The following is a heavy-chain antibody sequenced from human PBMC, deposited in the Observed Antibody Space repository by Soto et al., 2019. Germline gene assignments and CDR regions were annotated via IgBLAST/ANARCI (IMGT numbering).Heavy chain of an antibody. J-gene: IGHJ4*02. Sequence: DEQLVESGGDLVQPGGSLRLSCAASGFGFRTNAMSWVRQRPGQGLEWVSAIRGSGDNTYYADSVKGRFSISRDNSKNTLYLQMNSRRAEDTAMYSCASLKIYCRGETCYSGYHDYWGQGTLVTVAS. D-gene: IGHD2-15*01. CDR3: ASLKIYCRGETCYSGYHDY. CDR1: GFGFRTNA. V-gene: IGHV3-23*04. CDR2: IRGSGDNT.